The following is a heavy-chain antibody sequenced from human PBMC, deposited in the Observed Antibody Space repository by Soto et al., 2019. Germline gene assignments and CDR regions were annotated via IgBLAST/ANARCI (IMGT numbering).Heavy chain of an antibody. CDR1: GGSFSGYY. J-gene: IGHJ4*02. D-gene: IGHD2-8*01. CDR2: INHSGST. CDR3: AREYSYCTNGVCSNPPTRPIDY. Sequence: SETLSLTCAVYGGSFSGYYWSWIRQPPGKGLEWIGEINHSGSTNYNPSLKSRVTISVDTSKNQFSLKLSSVTAADTAVYYCAREYSYCTNGVCSNPPTRPIDYWGQGTLVTVSS. V-gene: IGHV4-34*01.